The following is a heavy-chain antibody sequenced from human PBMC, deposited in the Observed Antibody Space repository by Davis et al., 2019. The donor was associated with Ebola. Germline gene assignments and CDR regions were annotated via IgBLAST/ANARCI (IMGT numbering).Heavy chain of an antibody. CDR2: IRYDGSNK. V-gene: IGHV3-30*02. CDR1: GFTFSSYG. CDR3: AKDMGVYYDSSPEFDP. Sequence: PGGSLRLSCAASGFTFSSYGMHCVRQAPGKGLEWVAFIRYDGSNKYYADSVKGRFTISRDNSKNTLYLQMNSLRAEDTAVYYCAKDMGVYYDSSPEFDPWGQGTLVTVSS. D-gene: IGHD3-22*01. J-gene: IGHJ5*02.